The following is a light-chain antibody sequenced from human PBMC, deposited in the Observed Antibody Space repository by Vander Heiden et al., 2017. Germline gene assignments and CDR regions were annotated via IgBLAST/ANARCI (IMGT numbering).Light chain of an antibody. CDR1: QSISSW. CDR2: GAS. J-gene: IGKJ2*02. CDR3: QQSYSNPST. V-gene: IGKV1-39*01. Sequence: DIQMPPSPSTLSASVGDRVTITCRTSQSISSWLAWYQQKPGKAPKLLMYGASSLQSGVPSRFSGSGSGTDFTLTISSLQPEDFATYYCQQSYSNPSTFGQGTKLEIK.